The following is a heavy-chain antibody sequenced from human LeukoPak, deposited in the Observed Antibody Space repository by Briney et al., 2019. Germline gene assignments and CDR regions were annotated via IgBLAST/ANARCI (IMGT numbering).Heavy chain of an antibody. CDR2: VGYSGDNT. J-gene: IGHJ4*02. CDR3: MGGRGWLPEN. Sequence: GGSLRLSCAASGFTFSRYALTWVRQAPGKGLEWVSSVGYSGDNTYYADSVKGRFTISRDNVKNSLYLQMNSLRIEDAAVYYCMGGRGWLPENWGQGTLVTVSS. V-gene: IGHV3-23*01. D-gene: IGHD3-22*01. CDR1: GFTFSRYA.